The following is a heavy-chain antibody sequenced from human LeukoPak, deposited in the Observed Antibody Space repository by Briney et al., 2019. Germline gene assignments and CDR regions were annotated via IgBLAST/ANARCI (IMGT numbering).Heavy chain of an antibody. CDR3: ARDNCGGSCYLNYYGMDV. J-gene: IGHJ6*02. D-gene: IGHD2-15*01. CDR1: GFTFSSYA. V-gene: IGHV3-30-3*01. Sequence: QPGGSLRLSCAASGFTFSSYAMHWVRQAPGKGLEWVAVISYDGSNKYYADSVKGRFTISRDNSKNTLYLQMNSLRAEDTAVYYCARDNCGGSCYLNYYGMDVWGQGTTVTVSS. CDR2: ISYDGSNK.